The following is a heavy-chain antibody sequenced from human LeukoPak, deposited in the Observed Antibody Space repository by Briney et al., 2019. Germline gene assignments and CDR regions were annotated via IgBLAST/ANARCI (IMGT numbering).Heavy chain of an antibody. J-gene: IGHJ4*02. CDR1: GYTFTGYY. CDR2: ISPDSGAT. D-gene: IGHD6-6*01. Sequence: ASVKVSRKASGYTFTGYYIHWVRQAPGQGLEWMGWISPDSGATNSAQKFQGRVTMTRDTSISTAYMELSSLRSDDTAVYFCVREGYSTSSGPLDYWGQGTLVTVSS. CDR3: VREGYSTSSGPLDY. V-gene: IGHV1-2*02.